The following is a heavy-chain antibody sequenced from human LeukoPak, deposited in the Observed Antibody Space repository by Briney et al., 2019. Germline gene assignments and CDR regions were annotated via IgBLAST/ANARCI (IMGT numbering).Heavy chain of an antibody. CDR3: TTDHRAAAGRGVHSFDV. CDR2: IRSKNDGGAT. D-gene: IGHD6-13*01. J-gene: IGHJ3*01. CDR1: GFIFSNAW. V-gene: IGHV3-15*01. Sequence: GGSLRLSCAASGFIFSNAWMNWVRQAPGKGLEWVGRIRSKNDGGATDYAAPVKGRFTISRDDSKDTLYLQMNSLKTEDTAVYYCTTDHRAAAGRGVHSFDVWGQGTMVTVSS.